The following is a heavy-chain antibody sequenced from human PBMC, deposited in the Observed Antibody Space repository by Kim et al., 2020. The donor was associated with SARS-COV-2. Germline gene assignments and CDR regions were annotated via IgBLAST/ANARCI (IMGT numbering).Heavy chain of an antibody. J-gene: IGHJ2*01. CDR1: GDSVSSDRVA. V-gene: IGHV6-1*01. CDR3: ARDESTLGWYFDL. Sequence: SQTLSLTCTISGDSVSSDRVAWNWIRQSPSRGLEWLGRTYYRSKWYNDYAVSVKSRITINPDTSKNQFSLQLNSVTPEDTAVYYCARDESTLGWYFDLWGRGTLVTVSS. CDR2: TYYRSKWYN.